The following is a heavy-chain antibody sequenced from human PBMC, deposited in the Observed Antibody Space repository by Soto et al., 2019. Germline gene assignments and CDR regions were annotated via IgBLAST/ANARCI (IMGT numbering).Heavy chain of an antibody. V-gene: IGHV3-23*01. CDR1: GFTFSSYA. J-gene: IGHJ4*02. D-gene: IGHD3-22*01. CDR3: AREGSRDYDRSGYYPLDN. CDR2: ISGSGGST. Sequence: GGSLRLSCAASGFTFSSYAMSWVRQAPGKGMEWVAAISGSGGSTYYADSVKGRFTISRDNSKSTLYLQMNSLRVDDTGVYYCAREGSRDYDRSGYYPLDNWGQGTLVTVSS.